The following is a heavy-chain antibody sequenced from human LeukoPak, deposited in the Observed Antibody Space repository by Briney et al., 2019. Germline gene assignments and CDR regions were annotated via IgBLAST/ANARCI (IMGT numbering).Heavy chain of an antibody. CDR2: IYSGGST. CDR1: GFTVSSNY. Sequence: PGGSLRLSCAASGFTVSSNYMSWVRQAPGKGLEWVSVIYSGGSTYYADSVKGRFTISRDNAKNTLYLQMNSLRAEDTAVYYCARRSAAKDAFDIWGQGTMVTVSS. D-gene: IGHD6-25*01. J-gene: IGHJ3*02. CDR3: ARRSAAKDAFDI. V-gene: IGHV3-53*01.